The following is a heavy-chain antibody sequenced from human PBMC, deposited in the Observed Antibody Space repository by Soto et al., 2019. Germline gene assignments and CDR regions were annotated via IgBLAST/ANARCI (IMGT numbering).Heavy chain of an antibody. Sequence: PGESLKISCKGSGYSFTNYWIGWVRQMPGKSLEWMDIIYPGDSDTRYSPSFQGQVTILADKSISTAYLQWSSLKASDTAMYYCGYCSGGGMNGFDIWGQGTMVTVSS. CDR3: GYCSGGGMNGFDI. J-gene: IGHJ3*02. V-gene: IGHV5-51*01. CDR1: GYSFTNYW. CDR2: IYPGDSDT. D-gene: IGHD2-15*01.